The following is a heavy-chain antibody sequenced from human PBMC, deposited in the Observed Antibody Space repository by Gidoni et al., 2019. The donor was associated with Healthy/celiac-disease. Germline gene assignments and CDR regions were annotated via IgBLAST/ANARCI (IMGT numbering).Heavy chain of an antibody. CDR1: GFTFSRYS. CDR2: ISSSSSTI. D-gene: IGHD3-10*01. Sequence: VQLVESGGGLVQPGGSLRLSCSASGFTFSRYSMNWVRQAPGKGMEWFSYISSSSSTIYYADSVKGRFTISRDNAKNSLYLQMNSLRDEDTAVYYCARTPYGSGSYLDYWGQGTLVTVSS. J-gene: IGHJ4*02. CDR3: ARTPYGSGSYLDY. V-gene: IGHV3-48*02.